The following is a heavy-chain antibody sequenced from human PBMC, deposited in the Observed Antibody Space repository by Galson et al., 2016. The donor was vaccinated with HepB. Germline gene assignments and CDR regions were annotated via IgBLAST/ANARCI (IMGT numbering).Heavy chain of an antibody. Sequence: SCKASGYSFTRYGVTWVRQAPGRGLEWMGWISAYNGHTQYPQKLQGRVTMTTDTSTSTAYMELKSLRPDDTAIYYCARDWGFLGGVTQNWFDPWGQGTLVIVSS. CDR1: GYSFTRYG. J-gene: IGHJ5*02. CDR3: ARDWGFLGGVTQNWFDP. D-gene: IGHD3-16*01. CDR2: ISAYNGHT. V-gene: IGHV1-18*01.